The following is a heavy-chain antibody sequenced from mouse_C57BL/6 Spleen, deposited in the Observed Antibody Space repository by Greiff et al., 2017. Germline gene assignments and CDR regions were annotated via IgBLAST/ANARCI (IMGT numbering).Heavy chain of an antibody. V-gene: IGHV5-12*01. CDR1: GFTFSDYY. Sequence: EVKLVESGGGLVQPGGSLKLSCAASGFTFSDYYMYWVRQTPEQRLEWVAYISNGGGSTYYPDTVKGRFTFSRDNAKNTLYLQMSRLKSEDTAVYDCARRFYCDYVYFDVWGTGTTVTVSS. CDR3: ARRFYCDYVYFDV. J-gene: IGHJ1*03. CDR2: ISNGGGST. D-gene: IGHD2-4*01.